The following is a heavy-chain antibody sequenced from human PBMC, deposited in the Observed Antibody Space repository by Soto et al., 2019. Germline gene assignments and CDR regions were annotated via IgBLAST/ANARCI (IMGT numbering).Heavy chain of an antibody. V-gene: IGHV4-30-4*01. J-gene: IGHJ4*02. CDR3: ARVRIRFLDNDY. CDR1: GGSISSGDYY. D-gene: IGHD3-3*01. CDR2: IYYRGST. Sequence: PSETLSLTCTVSGGSISSGDYYWSWIRQPPGKGLEWIGNIYYRGSTYYNPSLKSRVTISVDTSKNQFSLKLSSVTAADTAVYYCARVRIRFLDNDYWGQGTLVTVSS.